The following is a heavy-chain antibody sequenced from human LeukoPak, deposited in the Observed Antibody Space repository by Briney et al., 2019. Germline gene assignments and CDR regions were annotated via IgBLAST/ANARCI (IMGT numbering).Heavy chain of an antibody. V-gene: IGHV1-8*02. Sequence: ASVKVSCKASGYTFTSHDINWVRQATGQGLEWMGWMDPNNDNTGYAQKFQGRVTMTRNTSISTAYMELSSLRSEDTAVYYCARGKIYDSSGYYSLGFDPWGQGTLVTVSS. J-gene: IGHJ5*02. CDR2: MDPNNDNT. CDR3: ARGKIYDSSGYYSLGFDP. CDR1: GYTFTSHD. D-gene: IGHD3-22*01.